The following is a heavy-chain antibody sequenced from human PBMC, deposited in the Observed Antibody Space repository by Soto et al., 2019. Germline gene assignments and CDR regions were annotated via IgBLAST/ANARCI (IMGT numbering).Heavy chain of an antibody. CDR2: IWYDGSNK. CDR3: ARGGYYYDSSGYYYHY. CDR1: GFTFSSYG. D-gene: IGHD3-22*01. J-gene: IGHJ4*02. Sequence: GGSLRLSCAASGFTFSSYGMHWVRQAPGKGLEWVAVIWYDGSNKYYADSVKGRFTISRDNSKNTLYLQMNSLRAEDTAVYYCARGGYYYDSSGYYYHYWGQGTLVTVSS. V-gene: IGHV3-33*01.